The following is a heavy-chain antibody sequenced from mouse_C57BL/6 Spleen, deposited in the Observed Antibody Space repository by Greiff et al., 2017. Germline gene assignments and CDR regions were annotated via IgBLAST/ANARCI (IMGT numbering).Heavy chain of an antibody. CDR2: IYPRSGNT. J-gene: IGHJ1*03. V-gene: IGHV1-81*01. CDR1: GYTFTSYG. CDR3: ARVDLVTTVVAPYGYFDV. D-gene: IGHD1-1*01. Sequence: QVQLKESGAELARPGASVKLSCKASGYTFTSYGISWVKQRTGQGLEWIGEIYPRSGNTYYTEKFKGKATLTADKSSSTAYMELRSLTSEESAVYFWARVDLVTTVVAPYGYFDVWGTGTTVTVSS.